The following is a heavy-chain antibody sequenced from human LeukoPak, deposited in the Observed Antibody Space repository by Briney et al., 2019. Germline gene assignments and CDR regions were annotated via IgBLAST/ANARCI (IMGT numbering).Heavy chain of an antibody. CDR1: GFSIFNSD. J-gene: IGHJ4*02. V-gene: IGHV3-20*04. CDR3: ARVARSPSSQTPAY. D-gene: IGHD5-12*01. CDR2: INWNGGST. Sequence: GGSLIHICSDAGFSIFNSDWNCVRQAPGKGLEWVSCINWNGGSTDYADSVKGRFTISRDNAKNSLYLQMNSLRAEDTALYYCARVARSPSSQTPAYRGQRSMVTFSS.